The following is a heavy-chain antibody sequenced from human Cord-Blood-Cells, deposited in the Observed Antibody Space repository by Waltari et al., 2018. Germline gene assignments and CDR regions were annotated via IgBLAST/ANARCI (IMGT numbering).Heavy chain of an antibody. Sequence: QVQLQQWGAGLLKSSETLSLTCAVYGGSFSVYYWSWIRQPPGKGLAWIGEINHSGSTNYNPSLKSRVTISVDTSKNQFSLKLSSVTAADTAVYYCARGRWDIVVVVAALWYFDLWGRGTLVTVSS. D-gene: IGHD2-15*01. CDR3: ARGRWDIVVVVAALWYFDL. J-gene: IGHJ2*01. CDR1: GGSFSVYY. V-gene: IGHV4-34*01. CDR2: INHSGST.